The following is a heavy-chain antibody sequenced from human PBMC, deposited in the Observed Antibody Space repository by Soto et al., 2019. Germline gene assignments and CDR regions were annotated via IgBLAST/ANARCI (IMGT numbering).Heavy chain of an antibody. V-gene: IGHV3-30*18. CDR2: VSYDGSNK. J-gene: IGHJ4*02. D-gene: IGHD3-10*01. Sequence: QVQLVESGGGVVQPGRSLRLSCAASGFTFSSYGMHWVRQAPGKGLEWVAVVSYDGSNKYYADSVKGRFTISRDNSKNTLYLQMNSLRAEDTAVYYCAKAWVEQYYYGSGSYYFDYWGQGTLVTVSS. CDR3: AKAWVEQYYYGSGSYYFDY. CDR1: GFTFSSYG.